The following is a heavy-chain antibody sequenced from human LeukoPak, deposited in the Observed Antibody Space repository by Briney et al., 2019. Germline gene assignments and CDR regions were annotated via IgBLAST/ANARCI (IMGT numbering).Heavy chain of an antibody. V-gene: IGHV4-38-2*02. CDR1: GYSISSGYY. D-gene: IGHD4-17*01. Sequence: KPSETLSLTCTVSGYSISSGYYWGWIRQPPGKGLEWIGSIYHSGSTYYNPSLKSRVTISVDTSKHQCSLKLSAVTAADTAVYYCARDGSLVPDYGDYVWFDPWGQGTLVTVSS. J-gene: IGHJ5*02. CDR3: ARDGSLVPDYGDYVWFDP. CDR2: IYHSGST.